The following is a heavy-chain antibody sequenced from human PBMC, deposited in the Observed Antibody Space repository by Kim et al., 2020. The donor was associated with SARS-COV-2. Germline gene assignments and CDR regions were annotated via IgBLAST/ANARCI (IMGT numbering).Heavy chain of an antibody. CDR3: ARDPGSSSWNFDY. D-gene: IGHD6-13*01. Sequence: DFTGRFVFSLDTSISTAHLQISSLKAEDTAVYYCARDPGSSSWNFDYWGQGTLVTVSS. V-gene: IGHV7-4-1*02. J-gene: IGHJ4*02.